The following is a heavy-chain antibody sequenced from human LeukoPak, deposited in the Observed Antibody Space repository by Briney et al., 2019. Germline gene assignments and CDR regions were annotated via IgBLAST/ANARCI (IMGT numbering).Heavy chain of an antibody. J-gene: IGHJ4*02. Sequence: AGGSLRLSCAASGFTFSSYAMSWVRQAPGKGLEWVSAISGSGGSTYYADSVKGRFTISRDNSKNTLYLQMNSLRAEDTAVYYCAKDLRGYNYGFYFDYWGQGTLVTVSS. CDR2: ISGSGGST. D-gene: IGHD5-18*01. CDR1: GFTFSSYA. V-gene: IGHV3-23*01. CDR3: AKDLRGYNYGFYFDY.